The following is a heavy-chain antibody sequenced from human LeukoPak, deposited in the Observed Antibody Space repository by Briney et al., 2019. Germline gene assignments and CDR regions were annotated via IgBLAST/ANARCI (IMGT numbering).Heavy chain of an antibody. CDR1: GGSISSYY. CDR3: ARSRGLYYFDY. CDR2: IYYSGST. Sequence: SETLSLTCTVSGGSISSYYWSWIWQPPGKGLEWIGYIYYSGSTNYNPSLKSRVTISVDTSKNQFSLKLSSVTAADTAVYYCARSRGLYYFDYWGQGTLVTVSS. D-gene: IGHD3-10*01. V-gene: IGHV4-59*01. J-gene: IGHJ4*02.